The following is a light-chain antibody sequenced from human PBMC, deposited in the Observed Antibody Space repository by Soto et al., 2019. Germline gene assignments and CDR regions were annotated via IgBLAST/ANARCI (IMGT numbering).Light chain of an antibody. J-gene: IGKJ1*01. CDR3: QQCDSSPWT. Sequence: EDVLTQSPGTLSLSPGERATLSCWASQTISSSYLAWYQQKPGQAPRLLIYGASSRATGIPDRFSGSGSGTDFTLPISRLEPEDFAVYYCQQCDSSPWTFGQGTKVEIK. CDR1: QTISSSY. CDR2: GAS. V-gene: IGKV3-20*01.